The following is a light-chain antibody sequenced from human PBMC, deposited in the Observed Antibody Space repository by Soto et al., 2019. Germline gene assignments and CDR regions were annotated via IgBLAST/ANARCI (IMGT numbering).Light chain of an antibody. Sequence: EIVLTQSPGTLSSSPGERATLSCRASQRVTSRYLAWYQQKPGQAPRLLIYGASTRATGIPVRFGGSGSGTDFTLTISRLDPDDFAVYYCQHRHNWPTWTFGQGTKVEIK. CDR3: QHRHNWPTWT. CDR2: GAS. J-gene: IGKJ1*01. V-gene: IGKV3D-20*02. CDR1: QRVTSRY.